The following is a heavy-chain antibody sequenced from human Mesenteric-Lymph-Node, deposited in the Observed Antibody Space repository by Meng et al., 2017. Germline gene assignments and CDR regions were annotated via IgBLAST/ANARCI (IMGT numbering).Heavy chain of an antibody. CDR3: ARGPVTTLLVTDYFNY. CDR1: GGSISSYD. D-gene: IGHD4-17*01. Sequence: SETLSLTCTVSGGSISSYDWSWIRQPPGKGLEWIASIDNTGSTNYNPSLTSRVTMSFDTSKSQFSLNLSSVTAADTAFYYCARGPVTTLLVTDYFNYWGHGTLVTVSS. V-gene: IGHV4-59*01. J-gene: IGHJ4*01. CDR2: IDNTGST.